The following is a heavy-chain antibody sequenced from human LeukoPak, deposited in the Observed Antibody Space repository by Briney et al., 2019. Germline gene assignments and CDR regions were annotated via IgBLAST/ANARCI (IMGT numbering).Heavy chain of an antibody. D-gene: IGHD2-15*01. Sequence: SETLSLTCTVSGGSISSGGYYWSWIRQPPGKGLEWIGYIHYSGSTKYNPSLKSRVTISVDTSKNQFSLQLSSVTAADTAVYYCAGYCSGGSCPDSWGQGTLVTVSS. V-gene: IGHV4-61*08. CDR2: IHYSGST. CDR3: AGYCSGGSCPDS. CDR1: GGSISSGGYY. J-gene: IGHJ4*02.